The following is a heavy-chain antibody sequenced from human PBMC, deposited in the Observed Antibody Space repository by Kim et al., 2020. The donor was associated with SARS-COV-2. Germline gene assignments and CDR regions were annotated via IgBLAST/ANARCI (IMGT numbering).Heavy chain of an antibody. CDR2: ISGSGGST. CDR1: GFTFSSYA. D-gene: IGHD3-10*01. J-gene: IGHJ4*02. CDR3: AKGDQRYYGSGSYFDY. Sequence: GGSLRLSCAASGFTFSSYAMSWVRQAPGKGLEWVSGISGSGGSTYYADSVKGRFTISRDNSKNTLYLQMNSLRAEDTAVYYCAKGDQRYYGSGSYFDYWGQGTLVTVSS. V-gene: IGHV3-23*01.